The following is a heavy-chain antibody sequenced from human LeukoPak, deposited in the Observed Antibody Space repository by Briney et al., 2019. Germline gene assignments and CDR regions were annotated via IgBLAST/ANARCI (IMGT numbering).Heavy chain of an antibody. CDR3: ARALNDYGDYLDY. V-gene: IGHV4-59*01. Sequence: NPSETLSLTCTVSGGSISSYYWSWIRQPPGKGLEWIGYIYYSGSTNNNPSLKSRVTISVDTSKNQFSLKLSSVTAADTAVYYCARALNDYGDYLDYWGQGTLVTVSS. J-gene: IGHJ4*02. CDR1: GGSISSYY. CDR2: IYYSGST. D-gene: IGHD4-17*01.